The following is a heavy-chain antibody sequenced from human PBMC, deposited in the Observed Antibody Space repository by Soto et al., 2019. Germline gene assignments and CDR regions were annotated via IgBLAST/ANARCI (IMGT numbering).Heavy chain of an antibody. V-gene: IGHV4-59*01. CDR3: ARDRGVVVPAAIFDP. Sequence: PSETLSLTCTVSGGSISSYYWSWIRQPPGKGLEWIGYIYYSGSTNYNPSLKSRVTISVDTSKNQFSLKLSSVTAADTAVYYCARDRGVVVPAAIFDPWGQGTLVTV. J-gene: IGHJ5*02. CDR2: IYYSGST. D-gene: IGHD2-2*01. CDR1: GGSISSYY.